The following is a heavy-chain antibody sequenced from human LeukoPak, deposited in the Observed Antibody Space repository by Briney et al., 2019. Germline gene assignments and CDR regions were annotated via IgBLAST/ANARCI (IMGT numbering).Heavy chain of an antibody. Sequence: SETLSLTCAVYGGSLSGYYWSWIRQPPGKGLEWIGEINHSGSTNYNPSLKSRVTISVDTSKNQFSLKLSSVTAADTAVYYCARVTSRYCSGGSCYHNGIDYWGQGTLVTVSS. CDR3: ARVTSRYCSGGSCYHNGIDY. J-gene: IGHJ4*02. CDR2: INHSGST. V-gene: IGHV4-34*01. CDR1: GGSLSGYY. D-gene: IGHD2-15*01.